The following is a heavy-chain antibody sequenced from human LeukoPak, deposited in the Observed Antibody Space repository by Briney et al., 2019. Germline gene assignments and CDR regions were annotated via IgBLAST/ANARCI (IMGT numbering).Heavy chain of an antibody. CDR1: GFTFSKYS. V-gene: IGHV3-21*06. CDR3: ARNHCLSETCYGGKINLFDP. CDR2: ISSSSTYI. Sequence: GGSLRLSCAASGFTFSKYSMNWVRQAPGKGLEWVSSISSSSTYIYYADSVEGRFTISRDNAKNSLYLQLNSLRSEDTAVYYCARNHCLSETCYGGKINLFDPWGQGTLVTVSS. J-gene: IGHJ5*02. D-gene: IGHD2-2*01.